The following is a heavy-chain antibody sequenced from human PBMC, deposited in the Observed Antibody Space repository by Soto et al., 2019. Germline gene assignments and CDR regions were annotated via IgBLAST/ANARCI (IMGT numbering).Heavy chain of an antibody. V-gene: IGHV3-23*05. CDR2: IGNQGITT. CDR1: GFNFNNYA. J-gene: IGHJ4*02. CDR3: VRKSPGQAPFDF. Sequence: GGSLRLSCAASGFNFNNYAMSWARQGPAKGLEWVSAIGNQGITTYYADSVKGRFTISRDNSKNTLYLQMRSLRDEDTAVYYCVRKSPGQAPFDFWGQGSLVTVSS.